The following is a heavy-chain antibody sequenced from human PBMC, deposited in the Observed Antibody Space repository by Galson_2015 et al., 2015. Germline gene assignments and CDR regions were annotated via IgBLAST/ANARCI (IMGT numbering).Heavy chain of an antibody. CDR2: IYYSGST. D-gene: IGHD1-20*01. Sequence: SDTLSLTCTVSGGSISSYYWSWIRQPPGKGLEWIGYIYYSGSTNYNPSLKSQVTISVDTSKNQVSLKLSSVTAADTAVYYCARDLVSDIIGAFDIWGQGTMVTVSS. V-gene: IGHV4-59*01. CDR1: GGSISSYY. J-gene: IGHJ3*02. CDR3: ARDLVSDIIGAFDI.